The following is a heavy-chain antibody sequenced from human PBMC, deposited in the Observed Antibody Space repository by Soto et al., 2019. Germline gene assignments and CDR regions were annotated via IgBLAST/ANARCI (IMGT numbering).Heavy chain of an antibody. CDR1: GFTFSSYG. CDR2: IWYDGSNK. J-gene: IGHJ6*02. CDR3: ARIVRAARPGGPYYYYGMDV. D-gene: IGHD6-6*01. Sequence: GGSLRLSCAASGFTFSSYGMHWVRQAPGKGLEWVAVIWYDGSNKYYADSVKGRFTISRDNSKNTLYLQMNSLRAEDTAVYYCARIVRAARPGGPYYYYGMDVWGQGTTVTVSS. V-gene: IGHV3-33*01.